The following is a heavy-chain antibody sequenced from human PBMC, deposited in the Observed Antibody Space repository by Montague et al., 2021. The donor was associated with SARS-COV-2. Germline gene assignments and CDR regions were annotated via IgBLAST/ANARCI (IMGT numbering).Heavy chain of an antibody. J-gene: IGHJ4*02. CDR1: GGSLSGFY. V-gene: IGHV4-34*01. CDR2: ITHGGST. CDR3: ARSHDYRGNDYFDS. Sequence: SETLSLTSAMYGGSLSGFYCTWIRQAPGKGLELVGEITHGGSTSYNPALTSRLTISLDTSKNQYSLKLDSVTAADTATSYCARSHDYRGNDYFDSWGQGALVIVSS. D-gene: IGHD4-23*01.